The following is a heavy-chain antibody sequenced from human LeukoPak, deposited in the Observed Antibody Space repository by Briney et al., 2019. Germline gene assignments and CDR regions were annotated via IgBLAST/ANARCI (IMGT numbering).Heavy chain of an antibody. Sequence: ASVKVSCKASGYTFPSYFMHWVRQAPGQGLEWMGIINPTGGSTTYAQKFQGRVTMTRDTSTSTVYMELSSLRSDDTAVYYCAKTAARRFDYWGQGTLVTVSS. D-gene: IGHD6-6*01. CDR3: AKTAARRFDY. V-gene: IGHV1-46*01. CDR2: INPTGGST. J-gene: IGHJ4*02. CDR1: GYTFPSYF.